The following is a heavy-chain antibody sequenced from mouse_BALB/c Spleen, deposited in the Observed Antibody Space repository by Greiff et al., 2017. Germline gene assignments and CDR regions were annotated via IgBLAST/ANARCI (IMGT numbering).Heavy chain of an antibody. D-gene: IGHD4-1*01. J-gene: IGHJ3*01. CDR2: ISYSGST. CDR3: ASLTGTLWFAY. V-gene: IGHV3-2*02. Sequence: EVKLQESGPGLVKPSQSLSLTCTVTGYSITSDYAWNWIRQFPGNKLEWMGYISYSGSTSYNPSLKSRISITRDTSKNQFFLQLNSVTTEDTATYYCASLTGTLWFAYWGQGTLVTVSA. CDR1: GYSITSDYA.